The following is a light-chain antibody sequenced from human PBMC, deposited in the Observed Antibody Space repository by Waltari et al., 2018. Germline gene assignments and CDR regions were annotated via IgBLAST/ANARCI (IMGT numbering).Light chain of an antibody. CDR2: WAS. J-gene: IGKJ4*01. CDR3: QQYYSTPLT. Sequence: DIVMTQSPDSLAVSLGERATINCTSSQSVLYSSNNKNYLGWFPQKPGQPPKIIIYWASTRESGVPDRFSGSGSGTDFTLTITSLQAEDVAVYYCQQYYSTPLTFGGGTKVEIK. CDR1: QSVLYSSNNKNY. V-gene: IGKV4-1*01.